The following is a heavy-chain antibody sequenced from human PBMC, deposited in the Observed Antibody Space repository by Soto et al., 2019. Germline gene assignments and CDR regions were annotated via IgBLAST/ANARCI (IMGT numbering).Heavy chain of an antibody. CDR2: ISTTSGNT. CDR1: GYTFSSYS. J-gene: IGHJ4*02. CDR3: ARDNGYYDF. V-gene: IGHV1-18*01. Sequence: EASVKVSCKTSGYTFSSYSINWVRQAPGQGLEWMAWISTTSGNTHYAERVQGRVTVTLDKSARTAFMEMWGLTSDDTAVYFCARDNGYYDFWGQGXLVTVYS. D-gene: IGHD2-8*01.